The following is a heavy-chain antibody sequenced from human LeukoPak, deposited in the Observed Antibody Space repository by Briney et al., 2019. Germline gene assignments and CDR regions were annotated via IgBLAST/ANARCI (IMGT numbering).Heavy chain of an antibody. V-gene: IGHV1-2*02. J-gene: IGHJ4*02. CDR2: INPNSGGT. CDR3: ARGRGSTSSNFDY. CDR1: GYTFTGYY. D-gene: IGHD2-2*01. Sequence: ASVKVSCKASGYTFTGYYMHWVQQAPGQGREWMGWINPNSGGTNYAQKFQGRVTMTRDTSISTAYMELSRLRSDDTAVYYCARGRGSTSSNFDYWGQGTLVTVSS.